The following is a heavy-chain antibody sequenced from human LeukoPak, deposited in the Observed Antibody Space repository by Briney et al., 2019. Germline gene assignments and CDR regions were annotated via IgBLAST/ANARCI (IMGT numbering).Heavy chain of an antibody. J-gene: IGHJ3*02. V-gene: IGHV3-23*01. D-gene: IGHD4/OR15-4a*01. CDR3: ANLEGAYAFDI. CDR2: ISGSGGST. CDR1: GFTFSSYA. Sequence: GRSLRLSCAASGFTFSSYAMSWVRQAPGKGLEWVSAISGSGGSTYYADSVKGRFTISRDNSKNTLYLQMNSLRAEDTAIYYCANLEGAYAFDIWGQGTMVTVSS.